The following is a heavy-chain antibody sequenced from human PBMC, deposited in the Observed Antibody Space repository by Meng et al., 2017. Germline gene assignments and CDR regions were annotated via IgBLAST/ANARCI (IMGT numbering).Heavy chain of an antibody. J-gene: IGHJ4*02. Sequence: VQLGELGGGLVKPGGSLRLACAALGFTFSSYSMNWVRQAPGKGLEWVSSISSSSSYIYYADSVKGRFTISRDNAKNSLYLQMNSLRAEDTAVYYCARVLSSSGWSEIDYWGQGTLVTVSS. CDR2: ISSSSSYI. D-gene: IGHD6-19*01. CDR1: GFTFSSYS. CDR3: ARVLSSSGWSEIDY. V-gene: IGHV3-21*01.